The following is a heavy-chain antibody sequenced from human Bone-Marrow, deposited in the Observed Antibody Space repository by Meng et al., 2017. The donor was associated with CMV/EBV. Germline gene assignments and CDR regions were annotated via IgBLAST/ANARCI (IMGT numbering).Heavy chain of an antibody. V-gene: IGHV3-30*02. J-gene: IGHJ6*02. Sequence: GGSLRLSCAASGFTFSSYGMHWVRQAPGKGLEWVAFIRYDGSNKYYADSVKGRFTISRDNSKNTLYLQMNSLRAEDTAVYYCARDRRTTVVTRGFYYYYYGMDVWGQGTTVTVSS. CDR3: ARDRRTTVVTRGFYYYYYGMDV. CDR1: GFTFSSYG. CDR2: IRYDGSNK. D-gene: IGHD4-23*01.